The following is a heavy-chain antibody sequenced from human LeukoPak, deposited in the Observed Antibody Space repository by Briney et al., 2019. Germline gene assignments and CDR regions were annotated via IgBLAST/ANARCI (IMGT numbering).Heavy chain of an antibody. V-gene: IGHV1-24*01. Sequence: ASVKVSCKVSGYTLTELSMHWVRPAPGKGLEWMGGFDPEDGETIYAQKFQGRVTMTEDTSTDTAYMELSSLRSEDTAVYYCATALGYSYGFDYWGQGTLVTVSS. CDR3: ATALGYSYGFDY. D-gene: IGHD5-18*01. CDR2: FDPEDGET. J-gene: IGHJ4*02. CDR1: GYTLTELS.